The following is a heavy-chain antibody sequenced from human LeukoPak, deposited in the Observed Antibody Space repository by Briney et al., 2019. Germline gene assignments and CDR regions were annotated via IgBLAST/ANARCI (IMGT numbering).Heavy chain of an antibody. J-gene: IGHJ5*02. CDR2: IYYTGST. CDR1: GGSVTSGGFY. Sequence: SETLSLPCSVSGGSVTSGGFYWGWLRQPPGKGPEWIATIYYTGSTYYNPSLQSRVTISIHTSKNQFSLRLTSVTAPDTAVYHCARHSGSGSLSRPFDPWGQGTLVTVSS. CDR3: ARHSGSGSLSRPFDP. D-gene: IGHD3-10*01. V-gene: IGHV4-39*01.